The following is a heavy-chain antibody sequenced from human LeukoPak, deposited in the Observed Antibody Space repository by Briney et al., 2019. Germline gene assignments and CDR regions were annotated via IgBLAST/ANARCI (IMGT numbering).Heavy chain of an antibody. Sequence: SETLSLTCTVSGGSLSSYYWSWIRQPAGKGLEWIGRIYTSGSSNYNPSLRSRVTMSVDTSKNQFSLKLSSVTAEDTAVYYCAKDSYLTGYQSNFDYWGQGTLVTVSS. CDR3: AKDSYLTGYQSNFDY. D-gene: IGHD3-9*01. V-gene: IGHV4-4*07. CDR2: IYTSGSS. CDR1: GGSLSSYY. J-gene: IGHJ4*02.